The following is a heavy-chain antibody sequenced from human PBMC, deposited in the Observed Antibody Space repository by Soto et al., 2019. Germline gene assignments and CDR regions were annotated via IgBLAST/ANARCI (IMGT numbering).Heavy chain of an antibody. CDR1: GYTFTSYG. J-gene: IGHJ4*02. V-gene: IGHV1-18*01. Sequence: GASVKVSCKASGYTFTSYGISWARQAPGQGLEWMGWISAYNGNTNYAQKLQGRVTMTTDTSTSTAYMELRSLRSDDTAVYCCARYHYYDSSGYSPFDYWGQGTLVTVSS. CDR2: ISAYNGNT. CDR3: ARYHYYDSSGYSPFDY. D-gene: IGHD3-22*01.